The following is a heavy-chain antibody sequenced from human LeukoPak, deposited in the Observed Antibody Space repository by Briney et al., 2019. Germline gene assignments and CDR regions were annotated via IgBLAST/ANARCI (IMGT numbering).Heavy chain of an antibody. Sequence: SETLSLTCTVSGGSIGSYYWSWIRQHSGKGLEWIGYIYYSGSNNYNTSLKSRVTISVDTSKTQFSLKLSSEATADSAVYWCAYGDDSAPLTWGQGTLVTVSS. J-gene: IGHJ4*02. CDR2: IYYSGSN. CDR1: GGSIGSYY. CDR3: AYGDDSAPLT. D-gene: IGHD4-17*01. V-gene: IGHV4-59*08.